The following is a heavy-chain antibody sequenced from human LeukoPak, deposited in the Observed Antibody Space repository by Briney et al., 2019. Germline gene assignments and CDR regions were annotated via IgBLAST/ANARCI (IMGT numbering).Heavy chain of an antibody. J-gene: IGHJ5*02. Sequence: PSETLSLTCTVSGGSISSYYWSWIRQPPGKGLEWIGYIYYSGSTNYNPSLESRVTISVDTSKNQFSLKLSSVTAADTAVYYCARGMGPFDPWGQGTLVTVSS. V-gene: IGHV4-59*01. CDR1: GGSISSYY. D-gene: IGHD2-8*01. CDR2: IYYSGST. CDR3: ARGMGPFDP.